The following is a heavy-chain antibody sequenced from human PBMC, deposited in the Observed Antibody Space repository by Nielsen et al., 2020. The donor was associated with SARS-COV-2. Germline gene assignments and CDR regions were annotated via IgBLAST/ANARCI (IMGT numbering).Heavy chain of an antibody. J-gene: IGHJ4*02. CDR1: GYTFTSYY. D-gene: IGHD2-15*01. V-gene: IGHV1-46*01. CDR2: INPSGGST. CDR3: ARASSLSDRLELLKMDY. Sequence: ASVKVSCKASGYTFTSYYMHWVRQAPGQGLEWMGIINPSGGSTSYAQKFQGRVTMTRDTSTSTVYMELSSLRSEDTAVYYCARASSLSDRLELLKMDYWGQGTLVTVSS.